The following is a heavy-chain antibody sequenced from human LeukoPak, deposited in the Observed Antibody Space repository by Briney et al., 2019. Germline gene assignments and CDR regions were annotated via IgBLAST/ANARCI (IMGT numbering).Heavy chain of an antibody. CDR3: ASKGGSGWFPLDY. V-gene: IGHV3-30-3*01. CDR1: GFTFSSYA. D-gene: IGHD6-19*01. CDR2: ISNDGSNK. J-gene: IGHJ4*02. Sequence: GGSLRLSCAASGFTFSSYAMHWVRQAPGKGLEWVAVISNDGSNKYYADSVKGRFTISRDNSKNTLYLQMNSLRAEDTAVYYCASKGGSGWFPLDYWGQGTLVTVSS.